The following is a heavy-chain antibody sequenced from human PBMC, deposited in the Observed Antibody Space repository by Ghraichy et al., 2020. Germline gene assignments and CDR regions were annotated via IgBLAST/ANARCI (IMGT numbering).Heavy chain of an antibody. J-gene: IGHJ4*02. Sequence: ASVKVSCKASGYTFTGYYMHWVRQAPGQGLEWMGWINPNSGGTNYAQKFQGRVTMTRDTSISTAYMELSRLRSDDTAVYYCARDKDPGSVPDYWGQGTLVTVSS. CDR1: GYTFTGYY. CDR2: INPNSGGT. CDR3: ARDKDPGSVPDY. D-gene: IGHD2-15*01. V-gene: IGHV1-2*02.